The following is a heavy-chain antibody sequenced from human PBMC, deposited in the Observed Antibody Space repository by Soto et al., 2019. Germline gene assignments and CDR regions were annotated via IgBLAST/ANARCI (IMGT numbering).Heavy chain of an antibody. D-gene: IGHD1-26*01. CDR3: ARTRGGSNYVGMDV. V-gene: IGHV3-21*01. CDR2: ISSSSSYI. CDR1: GFTFSTYT. Sequence: EVQLVESGGGLVKPGGSLRLSCAASGFTFSTYTKNWVRQAPGKGLEWVSSISSSSSYIYYADSVKGRFTISRDNAKNSLYLQMNSLRAEDTAVFYCARTRGGSNYVGMDVWGHGTTVTVSS. J-gene: IGHJ6*02.